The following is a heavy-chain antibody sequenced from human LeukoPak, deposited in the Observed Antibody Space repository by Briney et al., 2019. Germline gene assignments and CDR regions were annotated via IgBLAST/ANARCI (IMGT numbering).Heavy chain of an antibody. D-gene: IGHD1-26*01. V-gene: IGHV4-59*12. CDR1: GGSISSYY. CDR3: ARDRWVGGRFTGSDY. CDR2: IYYSGST. J-gene: IGHJ4*02. Sequence: SETLSLTCTVSGGSISSYYWSWIRQPPGKGLEWIGYIYYSGSTNYNPSLKSRVTISVDTSKNQFSLKLSSVTAADTAVYYCARDRWVGGRFTGSDYWGQGTLVTVSS.